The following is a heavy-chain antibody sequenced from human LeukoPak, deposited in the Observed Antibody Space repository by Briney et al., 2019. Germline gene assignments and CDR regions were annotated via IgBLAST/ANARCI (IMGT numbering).Heavy chain of an antibody. V-gene: IGHV4-4*07. D-gene: IGHD3-10*01. Sequence: SETLSLTCTVSGGSISSYYWSWIRQPAGKGLEWIVGIYSSGSTNYNPPLKSRVTMSVDTSKNQFSLKLNSVTAADTAVYYCARVRGRGYNWFDPWGQGTLVTVSS. CDR2: IYSSGST. CDR3: ARVRGRGYNWFDP. CDR1: GGSISSYY. J-gene: IGHJ5*02.